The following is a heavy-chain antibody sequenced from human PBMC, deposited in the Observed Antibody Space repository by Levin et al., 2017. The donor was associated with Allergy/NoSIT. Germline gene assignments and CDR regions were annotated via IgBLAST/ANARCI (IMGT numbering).Heavy chain of an antibody. Sequence: GESLKISCKASGYTFTSYGINWVRQAPGQGLEWMGWISGYNGNTNYAQKVQGRVTMTTDTSTNTAYMELRSLTSDDTAVYYCARGAYCSGAYCYPGTNFDYWGQGTLVTVSS. J-gene: IGHJ4*02. D-gene: IGHD2-15*01. V-gene: IGHV1-18*01. CDR3: ARGAYCSGAYCYPGTNFDY. CDR1: GYTFTSYG. CDR2: ISGYNGNT.